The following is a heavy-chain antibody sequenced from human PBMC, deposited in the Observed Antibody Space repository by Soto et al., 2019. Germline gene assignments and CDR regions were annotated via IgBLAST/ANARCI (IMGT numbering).Heavy chain of an antibody. CDR1: GFTFSDYA. Sequence: VQLVESGGGVVQPGRSLRLSCAASGFTFSDYAMHWVRQAPGKGLEWVAVVSHDGRNTHYADSVKGRFTITRDSSKNTVSLELTSLRAEDTAVYYCAKGGRQWLVTSDFNYWGQGALVTVSS. D-gene: IGHD6-19*01. V-gene: IGHV3-30*18. CDR2: VSHDGRNT. CDR3: AKGGRQWLVTSDFNY. J-gene: IGHJ4*02.